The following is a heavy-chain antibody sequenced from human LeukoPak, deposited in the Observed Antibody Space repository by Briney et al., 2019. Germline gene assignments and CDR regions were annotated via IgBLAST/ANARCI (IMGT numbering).Heavy chain of an antibody. V-gene: IGHV3-11*01. CDR2: ISSSGSTI. CDR3: ARDDNYFYGSGSYYNGLDS. J-gene: IGHJ5*01. D-gene: IGHD3-10*01. CDR1: GFTFSDYY. Sequence: GGSLRLSCAASGFTFSDYYMSWIRQAPGKGLEWVSYISSSGSTIYYADSVKGRFTISRDNAKNSLYLQMNSLRVEDTAFYYCARDDNYFYGSGSYYNGLDSWGRGTLVTVSS.